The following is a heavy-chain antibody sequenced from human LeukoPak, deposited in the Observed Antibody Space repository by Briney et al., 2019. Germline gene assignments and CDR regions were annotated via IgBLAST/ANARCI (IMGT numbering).Heavy chain of an antibody. Sequence: SETLSLTCTVSGGSISSSSYYWGWIRQPPGKGLEWIGSIYYSGSTYYNPSLKSRVTISVDTSKNQFSLKLSSVTAADTAVYYCARTSMVRGDPAVVDYWGQGTLVTVSS. CDR3: ARTSMVRGDPAVVDY. CDR2: IYYSGST. CDR1: GGSISSSSYY. J-gene: IGHJ4*02. V-gene: IGHV4-39*07. D-gene: IGHD3-10*01.